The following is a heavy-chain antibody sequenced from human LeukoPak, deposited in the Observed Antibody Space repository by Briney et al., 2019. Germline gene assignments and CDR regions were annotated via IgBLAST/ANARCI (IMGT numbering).Heavy chain of an antibody. V-gene: IGHV3-7*01. J-gene: IGHJ4*02. D-gene: IGHD2-2*01. CDR1: GFTFSSYW. CDR3: ARGRYCSRTSCENFDC. CDR2: IKQDGSEK. Sequence: GGSLRLSCAASGFTFSSYWMSWVRQAPGKGLEWVANIKQDGSEKYYVDSVKGRFTISRDNAKNSLYLQMNSLRAEDTALYYCARGRYCSRTSCENFDCWAQGTLVTVSS.